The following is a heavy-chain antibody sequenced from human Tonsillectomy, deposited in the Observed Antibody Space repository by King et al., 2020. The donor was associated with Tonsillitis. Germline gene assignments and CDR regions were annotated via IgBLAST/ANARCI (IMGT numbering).Heavy chain of an antibody. Sequence: QLQESGPGLVKPSETLSLTCTVSGGPISSYYWSWIRQPPGKGLEWIGYFYYSGSTNYNPSLKSRVTISVDTSKNQFSLKLSSATAADTAVYYCALRIAAAEPDAFYIWGQGTMVTVSS. CDR1: GGPISSYY. CDR2: FYYSGST. J-gene: IGHJ3*02. V-gene: IGHV4-59*01. D-gene: IGHD6-13*01. CDR3: ALRIAAAEPDAFYI.